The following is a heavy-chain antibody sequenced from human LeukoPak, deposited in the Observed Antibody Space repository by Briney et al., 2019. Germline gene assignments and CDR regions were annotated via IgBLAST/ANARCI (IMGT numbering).Heavy chain of an antibody. CDR3: ARASRGVIIVDY. CDR2: INPNSGGT. J-gene: IGHJ4*02. D-gene: IGHD3-10*01. Sequence: ASLTVSCKASGYTFTGYYMHWVRQAPGQGLEWMGWINPNSGGTNYAQKFQGRVTMTRDTSISTAYMELSRLRSDDTAVYYCARASRGVIIVDYWGQGTLVTVSS. V-gene: IGHV1-2*02. CDR1: GYTFTGYY.